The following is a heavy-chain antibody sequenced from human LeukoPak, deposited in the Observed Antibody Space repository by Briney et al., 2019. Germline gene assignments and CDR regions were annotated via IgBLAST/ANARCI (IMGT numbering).Heavy chain of an antibody. V-gene: IGHV4-59*01. J-gene: IGHJ6*03. Sequence: PSETLSLTCTVSGGSISSYYWSWIRQPPGKGLEWIGYIYYSGSTNYNPSLKSRVTISVDMSKNQFSLKLSSVTAADTAVYYCARGGYCSGGSCYSGYYYMDVWGKGTTVTISS. CDR2: IYYSGST. CDR3: ARGGYCSGGSCYSGYYYMDV. CDR1: GGSISSYY. D-gene: IGHD2-15*01.